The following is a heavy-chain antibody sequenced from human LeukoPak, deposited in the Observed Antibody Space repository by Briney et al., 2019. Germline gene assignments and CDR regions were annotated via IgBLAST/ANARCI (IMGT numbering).Heavy chain of an antibody. D-gene: IGHD2-15*01. CDR1: GGTFSSHA. V-gene: IGHV1-69*13. J-gene: IGHJ4*02. Sequence: ASVKVSCKASGGTFSSHAISWVRQAPGQGLEWMGGIIPIFGTANYAQKFQGRVTITADESTSTAYMELSSLRSEDTAVYYCARDLGYCSGGSCYDYWGQGTLVTVSS. CDR2: IIPIFGTA. CDR3: ARDLGYCSGGSCYDY.